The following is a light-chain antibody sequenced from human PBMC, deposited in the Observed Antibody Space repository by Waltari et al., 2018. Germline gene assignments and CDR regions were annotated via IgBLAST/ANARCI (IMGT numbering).Light chain of an antibody. Sequence: EIALTQSPGTLSLSVGERATVSCRASESVSRALAWYQQKPGQAPRLLIYGASTRATGIPDRFSGSGSGTDFSLTISRLEPDDFAVYYCQHYSRLPVTFGQGTTVEI. CDR3: QHYSRLPVT. V-gene: IGKV3-20*01. CDR2: GAS. J-gene: IGKJ1*01. CDR1: ESVSRA.